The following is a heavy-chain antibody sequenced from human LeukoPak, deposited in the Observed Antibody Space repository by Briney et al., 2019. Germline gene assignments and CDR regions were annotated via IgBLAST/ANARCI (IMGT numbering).Heavy chain of an antibody. V-gene: IGHV3-23*01. CDR3: AKRIPGGPNDY. Sequence: GGSLRLSCAASVLIFSSYVMNWVRQAPGKGLEWVSTISGTGGDTYYTDSVKGRFTISRDNSKNTLYLQMNSLRAEDTAVYYCAKRIPGGPNDYWGQGTMVTVSS. CDR1: VLIFSSYV. CDR2: ISGTGGDT. D-gene: IGHD2-8*02. J-gene: IGHJ4*02.